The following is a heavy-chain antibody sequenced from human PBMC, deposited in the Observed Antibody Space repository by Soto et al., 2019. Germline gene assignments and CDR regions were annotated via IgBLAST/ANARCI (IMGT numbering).Heavy chain of an antibody. CDR3: ARLGPRLDGFDI. Sequence: SETLSLTCAVSGGSISSGGYSCSWIRQPPGKGLEWIGYIYHSGSTYYNPSLKSRVTISVDRSKNQFSLKLSSVTAADTAGYYCARLGPRLDGFDIWGQGTMVTVSS. V-gene: IGHV4-30-2*01. D-gene: IGHD3-10*01. CDR1: GGSISSGGYS. CDR2: IYHSGST. J-gene: IGHJ3*02.